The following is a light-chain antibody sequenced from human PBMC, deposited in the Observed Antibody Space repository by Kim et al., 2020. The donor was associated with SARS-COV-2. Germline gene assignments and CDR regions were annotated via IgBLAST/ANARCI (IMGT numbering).Light chain of an antibody. V-gene: IGLV6-57*01. J-gene: IGLJ3*02. CDR2: EDN. Sequence: GKTVTSPGTRSSSSIASNNVQRYQQRPGSSPTAVIYEDNQRPSGVPDRFSGSIDSSSNSASLTISGLKTEDEADYYCHSYDSSNEVFGGGTKLTVL. CDR3: HSYDSSNEV. CDR1: SSSIASNN.